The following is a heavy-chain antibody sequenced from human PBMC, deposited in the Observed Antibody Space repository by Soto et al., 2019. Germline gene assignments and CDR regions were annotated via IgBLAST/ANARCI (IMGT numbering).Heavy chain of an antibody. Sequence: SVKVSGKASGGTFSSYAISWVRQAPGQGLEWMGGIIPIFGTANYAQKFQGRVTITADKSTSTAYMELSSLRSEDTAVYYCARGIWGYYGMDVWGQGTTVTVSS. J-gene: IGHJ6*02. V-gene: IGHV1-69*06. CDR1: GGTFSSYA. CDR2: IIPIFGTA. CDR3: ARGIWGYYGMDV. D-gene: IGHD3-16*01.